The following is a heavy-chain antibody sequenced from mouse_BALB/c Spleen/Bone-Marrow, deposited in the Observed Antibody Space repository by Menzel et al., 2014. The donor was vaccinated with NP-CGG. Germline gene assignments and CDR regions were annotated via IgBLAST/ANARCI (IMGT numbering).Heavy chain of an antibody. CDR1: GFNIKDIY. Sequence: EVQRVESGAELVKPGASVKLSCTASGFNIKDIYMHWVKERPEQGLEWIGRIDSANGNSIYDPKYQDKAFITADTSSNTAYLQLSSLTSEYAAVYYCTRGVNYSWFAYWGQGTLVTVSA. CDR2: IDSANGNS. CDR3: TRGVNYSWFAY. V-gene: IGHV14-3*02. D-gene: IGHD2-1*01. J-gene: IGHJ3*01.